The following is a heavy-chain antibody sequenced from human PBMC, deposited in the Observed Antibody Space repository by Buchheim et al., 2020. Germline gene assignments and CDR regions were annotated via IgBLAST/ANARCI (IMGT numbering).Heavy chain of an antibody. CDR3: ARGTTADDIYDNWFDP. CDR2: ISSSSSTI. CDR1: GFTFSSYS. V-gene: IGHV3-48*01. J-gene: IGHJ5*02. Sequence: EVQLVESGGGLVQPGGSLRLSCAASGFTFSSYSMNWVRQAPGKGLEWVSYISSSSSTIYYADSVKGRFTISRDNAKNSLYLQMNSLRAEDTAVYYCARGTTADDIYDNWFDPWGQGTL. D-gene: IGHD4-17*01.